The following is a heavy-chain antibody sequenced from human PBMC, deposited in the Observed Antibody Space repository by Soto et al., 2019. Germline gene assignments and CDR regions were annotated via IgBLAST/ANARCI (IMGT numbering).Heavy chain of an antibody. Sequence: PSETLSLTCTVSGGSISSYYWSWIRQPPGKGLEWIGYIYYSGSTNYNPSLKSRVTISVDTSKNQFSLKLSSVTAADTAVYYCARGYDFWSGYPTPGYYYYGMDVWGQGTTVTVS. V-gene: IGHV4-59*01. J-gene: IGHJ6*02. CDR1: GGSISSYY. CDR3: ARGYDFWSGYPTPGYYYYGMDV. D-gene: IGHD3-3*01. CDR2: IYYSGST.